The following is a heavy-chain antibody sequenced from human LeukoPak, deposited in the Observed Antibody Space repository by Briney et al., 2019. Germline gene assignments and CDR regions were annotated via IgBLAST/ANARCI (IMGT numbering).Heavy chain of an antibody. J-gene: IGHJ4*02. CDR1: GGSISSGGYY. Sequence: PSQTLSLTRTVSGGSISSGGYYWSWIRQHPGKGLEWVGYIYYSGSTYYNPSLKSRVTISVDTSKNQFSLKLSSVTAADTAVYYCARAPVDGSGSSLDYWGQGTLVTVSS. V-gene: IGHV4-31*03. CDR3: ARAPVDGSGSSLDY. D-gene: IGHD3-10*01. CDR2: IYYSGST.